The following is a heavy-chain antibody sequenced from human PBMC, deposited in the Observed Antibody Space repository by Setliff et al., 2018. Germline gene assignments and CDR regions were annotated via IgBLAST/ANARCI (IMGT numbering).Heavy chain of an antibody. J-gene: IGHJ6*03. CDR2: IFNDGST. CDR1: GITISNNF. Sequence: AGGSLRLSCVVSGITISNNFWSWVRQAPGKGLEWVSIIFNDGSTYYADSVKGRFTISRDISKSTLYLQMNSLRAEDTAVYYCARDLGARYCSGGSCSHYYYYYYMDVWGKGTTVTVSS. V-gene: IGHV3-53*01. CDR3: ARDLGARYCSGGSCSHYYYYYYMDV. D-gene: IGHD2-15*01.